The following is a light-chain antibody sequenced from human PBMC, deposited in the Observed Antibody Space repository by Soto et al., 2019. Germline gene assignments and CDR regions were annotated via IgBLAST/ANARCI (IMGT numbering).Light chain of an antibody. CDR1: QSVSSNY. J-gene: IGKJ2*03. CDR2: ATS. Sequence: ENVLTQSPGTLSLSPGDRVTLSCRASQSVSSNYLAWYQQKPGQAPRLLIYATSASATGIPDRFSGSGSGTVFSLTISRLEHEDFAMYYCQQYGYYHSPRYSFGQWTRLEI. V-gene: IGKV3-20*01. CDR3: QQYGYYHSPRYS.